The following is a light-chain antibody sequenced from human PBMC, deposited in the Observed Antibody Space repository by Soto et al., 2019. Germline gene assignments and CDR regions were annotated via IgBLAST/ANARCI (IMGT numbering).Light chain of an antibody. Sequence: QSALTQPASVAGSPGQSITIPCTGTSNDIGGYNFVSWFQQHPGKAPKLLICDVTRRPSGVSDRFSGSKSGNTASLTISGLQAEDEADYYCNSYSGGNTLYVFGSGTQMTVL. V-gene: IGLV2-14*01. CDR3: NSYSGGNTLYV. J-gene: IGLJ1*01. CDR1: SNDIGGYNF. CDR2: DVT.